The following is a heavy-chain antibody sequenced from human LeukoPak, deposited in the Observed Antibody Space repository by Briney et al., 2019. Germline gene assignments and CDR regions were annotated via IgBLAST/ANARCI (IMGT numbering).Heavy chain of an antibody. CDR1: GFAFSSYW. Sequence: GGSLRLSCAASGFAFSSYWMSWVRQAPGKGLEWVANMNQDGSEKYYVDSVKGRFTISRDNAENSLYLQMNSLRAEDTAVYYCARDDSGPDYWGQGTLVTVSS. D-gene: IGHD6-19*01. CDR2: MNQDGSEK. V-gene: IGHV3-7*01. CDR3: ARDDSGPDY. J-gene: IGHJ4*02.